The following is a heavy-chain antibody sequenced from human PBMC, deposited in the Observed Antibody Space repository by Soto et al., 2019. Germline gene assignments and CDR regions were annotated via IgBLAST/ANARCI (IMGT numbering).Heavy chain of an antibody. V-gene: IGHV4-30-4*01. D-gene: IGHD1-26*01. Sequence: SETLSLTCTVSGGSISSGDYYWSWIRQPPGKGLEWIGYIYYSGSTYYNPSLKSRVTISVDTSKNQFSLKLSSVTAADTAVYYCARLGGSYAVPHFDYWGQGTLVTVSS. CDR3: ARLGGSYAVPHFDY. CDR1: GGSISSGDYY. CDR2: IYYSGST. J-gene: IGHJ4*02.